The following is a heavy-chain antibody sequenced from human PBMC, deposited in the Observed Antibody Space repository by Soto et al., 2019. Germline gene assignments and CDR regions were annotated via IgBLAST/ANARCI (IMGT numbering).Heavy chain of an antibody. CDR1: GASINNGDYY. V-gene: IGHV4-31*02. J-gene: IGHJ4*02. D-gene: IGHD3-9*01. CDR2: VSSSGRT. Sequence: PSETLSLTCSVSGASINNGDYYWSWIRQHPGKGLEWIGHVSSSGRTQYNPSLKSRVAMSADTSKNQFSLKLTSVTAADTAVYFCARGCYGTSIGYRYFDFWGRGNLVTVSS. CDR3: ARGCYGTSIGYRYFDF.